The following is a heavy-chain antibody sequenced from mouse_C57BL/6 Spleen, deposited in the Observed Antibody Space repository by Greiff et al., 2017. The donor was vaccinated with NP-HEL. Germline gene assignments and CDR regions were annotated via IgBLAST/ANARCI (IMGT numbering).Heavy chain of an antibody. D-gene: IGHD2-1*01. CDR1: GYTFTSYW. CDR2: IHPSDSDT. J-gene: IGHJ3*01. Sequence: QVQLQQPGAELVKPGASVKVSCKASGYTFTSYWMHWVKQRPGQGLEGIGRIHPSDSDTNYNQKFKGKATLTVDKSSSTAYMQLSSLTSEDSAVYYCALSLTYGNYFAYWGQGTLVTVSA. V-gene: IGHV1-74*01. CDR3: ALSLTYGNYFAY.